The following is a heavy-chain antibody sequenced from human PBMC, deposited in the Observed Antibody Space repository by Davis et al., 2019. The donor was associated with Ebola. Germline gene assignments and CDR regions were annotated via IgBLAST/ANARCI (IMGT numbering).Heavy chain of an antibody. CDR1: GFTFGTYW. CDR3: VSFAWTASPHLDS. D-gene: IGHD3-16*01. CDR2: MNSDGSNL. V-gene: IGHV3-74*01. Sequence: GESLKISCAASGFTFGTYWMHWVRQSPDKGLVWVARMNSDGSNLRYADSVKGRFTISRYNAKNLLFLQMTNLTVEDTAMYYCVSFAWTASPHLDSWGQGTLVTVSS. J-gene: IGHJ4*02.